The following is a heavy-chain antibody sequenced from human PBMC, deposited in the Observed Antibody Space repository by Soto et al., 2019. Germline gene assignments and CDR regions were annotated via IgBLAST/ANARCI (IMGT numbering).Heavy chain of an antibody. CDR2: IYYSGST. J-gene: IGHJ5*02. V-gene: IGHV4-61*01. CDR3: ARVGGDFWSGYYTGAVFDP. Sequence: QVQLQESGPGLVKPSETLSLTCTVSGGSVSSGSYYWSWIRQPPGKGLEWIGYIYYSGSTNYNPSLKSRVTISLDTSKNQFSLKLSSVTAADTAVYYCARVGGDFWSGYYTGAVFDPWGQGTLVTVSS. CDR1: GGSVSSGSYY. D-gene: IGHD3-3*01.